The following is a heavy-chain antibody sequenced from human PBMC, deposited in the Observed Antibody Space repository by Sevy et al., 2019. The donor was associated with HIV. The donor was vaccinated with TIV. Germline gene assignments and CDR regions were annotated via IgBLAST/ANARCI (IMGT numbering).Heavy chain of an antibody. J-gene: IGHJ6*02. V-gene: IGHV3-30-3*01. CDR2: ISYDGSNK. Sequence: GGSQRLSCAASGFTFSNFAMHWVRQAPGKGLEWVAVISYDGSNKYYADSVKGRFTISRDNSKNTLYLQMNILRPEDTAVYYCANGLRSDSSDYYYSDDYCHGMDVWGQGTTVTVSS. D-gene: IGHD3-22*01. CDR3: ANGLRSDSSDYYYSDDYCHGMDV. CDR1: GFTFSNFA.